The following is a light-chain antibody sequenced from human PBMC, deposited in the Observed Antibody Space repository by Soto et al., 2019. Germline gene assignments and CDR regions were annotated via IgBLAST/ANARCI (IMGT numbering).Light chain of an antibody. CDR1: SSDVGGYNY. CDR3: SSYTSSSTLVV. V-gene: IGLV2-14*01. CDR2: DVS. J-gene: IGLJ2*01. Sequence: QSALTQPASVSGSPGQSITISCTGTSSDVGGYNYVSWYQQHPGKAPKLMIYDVSNRPSGVPNRSSGSKSGNTASLTISGLPAEDEADYSCSSYTSSSTLVVFGGGTKLTVL.